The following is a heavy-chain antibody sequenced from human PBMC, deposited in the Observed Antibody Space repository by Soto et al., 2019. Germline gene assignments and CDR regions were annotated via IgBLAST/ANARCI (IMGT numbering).Heavy chain of an antibody. Sequence: QVQLVQSGAEVKKPGSSVKVSCKASAGTFSSYAISWVRQAPGQGLEWMGGIIPIFGTANYAQKFQGRVTITADESTSTAYMELRSLRSEDTAVYYCAKTNLGYDILTGPLDYWGQGTLVTVSS. V-gene: IGHV1-69*01. D-gene: IGHD3-9*01. CDR3: AKTNLGYDILTGPLDY. J-gene: IGHJ4*02. CDR1: AGTFSSYA. CDR2: IIPIFGTA.